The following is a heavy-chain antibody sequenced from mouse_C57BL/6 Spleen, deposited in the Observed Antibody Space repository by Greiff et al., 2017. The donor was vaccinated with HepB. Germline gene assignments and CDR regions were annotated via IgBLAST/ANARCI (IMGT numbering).Heavy chain of an antibody. CDR3: ARDRVYYFDY. CDR1: GYTFTSYW. V-gene: IGHV1-64*01. D-gene: IGHD6-2*01. CDR2: IHPNSGST. Sequence: QVQLQQPGAELVKPGASVKLSCKASGYTFTSYWMHWVKQRPGQGLEWIGMIHPNSGSTNYNEKFKSKATLTVDKSSSTAYMQLSSLTSADSAVYYCARDRVYYFDYWGQGTTLTVSS. J-gene: IGHJ2*01.